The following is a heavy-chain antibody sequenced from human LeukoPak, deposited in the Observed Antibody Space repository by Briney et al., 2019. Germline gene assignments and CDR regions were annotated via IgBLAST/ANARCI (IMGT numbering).Heavy chain of an antibody. CDR3: ARDSGIGLDY. CDR1: GFTVSSYY. Sequence: GGSLRLSCAASGFTVSSYYMSWVRQAPGKGLEWVSVIYSGVTTYYADSVKGRLTISRDNSKNTLHLQMNSLKAEDTAVYHCARDSGIGLDYWGQGTLVTVSS. V-gene: IGHV3-66*01. D-gene: IGHD6-25*01. J-gene: IGHJ4*02. CDR2: IYSGVTT.